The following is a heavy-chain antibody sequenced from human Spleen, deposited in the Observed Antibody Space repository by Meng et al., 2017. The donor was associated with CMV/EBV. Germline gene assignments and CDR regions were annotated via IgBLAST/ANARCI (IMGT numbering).Heavy chain of an antibody. CDR1: GFTFSDHG. CDR2: TGFDGTNK. Sequence: GESLKISCAASGFTFSDHGMHWVRQAPGKGLEWVAFTGFDGTNKYYADSVKGRFTISRDNAKNSLYLQMNSLRAEDTAVYYCARDLLDERTTVTPFDAFDIWGQGTMVTVSS. V-gene: IGHV3-30*02. D-gene: IGHD4-17*01. CDR3: ARDLLDERTTVTPFDAFDI. J-gene: IGHJ3*02.